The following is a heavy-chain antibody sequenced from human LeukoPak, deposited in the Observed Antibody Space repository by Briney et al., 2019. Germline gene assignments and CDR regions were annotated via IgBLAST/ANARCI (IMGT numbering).Heavy chain of an antibody. Sequence: PGGSLRLSCAASGFTFSSYAMSWVRQAPGKGLEWVSAISGSGGSTYYADSVKGRFTISRDNSKNTLYLQMNSLRAEDTAVYYCAKWSVTTVTREGAGGPWGQGTLVTVSS. CDR2: ISGSGGST. CDR1: GFTFSSYA. CDR3: AKWSVTTVTREGAGGP. D-gene: IGHD4-17*01. J-gene: IGHJ5*02. V-gene: IGHV3-23*01.